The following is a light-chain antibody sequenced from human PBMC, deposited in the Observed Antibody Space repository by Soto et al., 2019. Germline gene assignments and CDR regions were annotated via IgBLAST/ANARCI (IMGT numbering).Light chain of an antibody. Sequence: EIVLTQSPGTLSLSPGERATLSCRASQSVSSSYLAWYQQKPGQAPRLLIYGASSRATGIPDRFSGSGSGTDFTLTISTLEPEDFAVYYCQQYGSSPLWTFGQGTKWIS. J-gene: IGKJ1*01. V-gene: IGKV3-20*01. CDR1: QSVSSSY. CDR2: GAS. CDR3: QQYGSSPLWT.